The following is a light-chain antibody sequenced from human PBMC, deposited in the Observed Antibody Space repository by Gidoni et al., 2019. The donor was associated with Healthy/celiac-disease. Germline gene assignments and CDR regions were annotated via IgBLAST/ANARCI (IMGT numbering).Light chain of an antibody. V-gene: IGKV4-1*01. Sequence: DIVMTQSPDSLAVSLGERATINCKSSQSVLYSSNNKNYLAWYQQKPGQPPKLLIYWASTRESGVPDRFSGSGSGTDFTLTISSLQAEDVAVYYCQQYYTYCTFGGGTKVEIK. CDR2: WAS. CDR3: QQYYTYCT. CDR1: QSVLYSSNNKNY. J-gene: IGKJ4*01.